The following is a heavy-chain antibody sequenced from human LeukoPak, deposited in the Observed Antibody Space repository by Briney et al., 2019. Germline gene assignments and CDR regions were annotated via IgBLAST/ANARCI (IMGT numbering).Heavy chain of an antibody. CDR2: ISSSSSYI. J-gene: IGHJ4*02. CDR1: GFTFSSYS. V-gene: IGHV3-21*04. Sequence: PGGSLGLSCAASGFTFSSYSMNWVRQAPGKGLEWVSSISSSSSYIYYADSVKGRFTISRDNAKNSLYLQMNSLRAEDTAVYYCAKGFDYAVWYYFDYWGQGTLVTVSS. CDR3: AKGFDYAVWYYFDY. D-gene: IGHD4-17*01.